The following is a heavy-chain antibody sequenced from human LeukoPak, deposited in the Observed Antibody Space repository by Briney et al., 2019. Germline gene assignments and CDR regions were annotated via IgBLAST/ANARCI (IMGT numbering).Heavy chain of an antibody. V-gene: IGHV4-59*01. CDR2: ISYSGSA. CDR3: ARLIAVAGTVDWFDP. CDR1: GGSISGSY. J-gene: IGHJ5*02. Sequence: PSETLSLTCTASGGSISGSYWSWIRQPPGKGLEWIGYISYSGSANYNPSLKSRVTISVDASKKQFSLNLSSVTPADTAVYYCARLIAVAGTVDWFDPWGQGTLVTVSS. D-gene: IGHD6-19*01.